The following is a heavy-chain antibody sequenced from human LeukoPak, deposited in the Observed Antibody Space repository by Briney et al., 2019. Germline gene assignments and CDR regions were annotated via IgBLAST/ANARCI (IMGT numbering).Heavy chain of an antibody. CDR3: VCIPVGC. D-gene: IGHD2-8*02. CDR2: ISSDGTTT. CDR1: GFTFSNYW. J-gene: IGHJ4*02. Sequence: GGSLTLSCAASGFTFSNYWMHWLRQAPGKGLVWVSRISSDGTTTNYADSGKGRFTISRDNAKNTLYLQMNSLGAEDTAIYFCVCIPVGCWGQGPLVTVS. V-gene: IGHV3-74*01.